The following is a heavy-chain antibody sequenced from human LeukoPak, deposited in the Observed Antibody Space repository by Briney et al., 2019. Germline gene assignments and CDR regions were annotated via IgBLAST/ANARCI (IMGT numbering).Heavy chain of an antibody. CDR2: ISYDGSNK. CDR1: GFTFSSYW. CDR3: ARDAADYGGNSYYSDY. J-gene: IGHJ4*02. V-gene: IGHV3-30-3*01. D-gene: IGHD4-23*01. Sequence: PGGSLRLSCAASGFTFSSYWMSWVRQAPGKGLEWVAVISYDGSNKYYADSVKGRFTISRDNSKNTLYLQMNSLRAEDTAVYYCARDAADYGGNSYYSDYWGQGTLVTVSS.